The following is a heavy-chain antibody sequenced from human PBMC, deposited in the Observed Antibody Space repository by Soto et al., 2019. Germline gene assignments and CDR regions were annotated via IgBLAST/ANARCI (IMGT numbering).Heavy chain of an antibody. V-gene: IGHV4-59*08. CDR2: IRHGGNS. CDR1: GDSITTYF. Sequence: PSETLSLTCTVSGDSITTYFWSWIRQPPGKGLEWIGYIRHGGNSNSNPSPSLKSRVTISADASKNQLSLTLSSVTAADTAIYYCARYYGPGGMCQGFDNWGQGTTVTVS. D-gene: IGHD2-8*02. CDR3: ARYYGPGGMCQGFDN. J-gene: IGHJ3*02.